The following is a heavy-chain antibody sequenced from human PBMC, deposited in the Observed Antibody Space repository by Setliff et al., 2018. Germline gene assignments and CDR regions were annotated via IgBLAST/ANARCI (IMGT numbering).Heavy chain of an antibody. J-gene: IGHJ6*03. Sequence: KTSETLSLTCTVSGGSISSSSYYWGWIRQSPGKGLEWIGSIYYSGSTYYNPSLKSRVTISVDTSKNQFSLKLNSVTAADTAVYYCARHVVQYDFWSGYYGDYYYYMDVWGKGTTVTVSS. CDR3: ARHVVQYDFWSGYYGDYYYYMDV. D-gene: IGHD3-3*01. CDR1: GGSISSSSYY. CDR2: IYYSGST. V-gene: IGHV4-39*01.